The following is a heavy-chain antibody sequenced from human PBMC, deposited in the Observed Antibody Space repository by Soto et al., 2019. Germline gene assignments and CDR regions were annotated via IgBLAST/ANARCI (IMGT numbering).Heavy chain of an antibody. CDR3: ARGGGTILAPPP. J-gene: IGHJ5*02. CDR2: INPNSGVT. Sequence: ASVKVSCKASGYTFTGYFIHWVRQAPGQGLEWMGYINPNSGVTKYAPRFQGRVTMTRDTSIRTAYMDLNNLRSDDTAVYYCARGGGTILAPPPWGPGTLVTVSS. D-gene: IGHD3-3*01. V-gene: IGHV1-2*02. CDR1: GYTFTGYF.